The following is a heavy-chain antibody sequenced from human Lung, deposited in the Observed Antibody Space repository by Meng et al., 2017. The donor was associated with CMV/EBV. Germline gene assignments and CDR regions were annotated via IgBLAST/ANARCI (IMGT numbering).Heavy chain of an antibody. CDR3: ATDLYYDDSGLRDY. V-gene: IGHV3-15*01. D-gene: IGHD3-22*01. CDR2: IISEADGGTT. CDR1: FAFSNAW. Sequence: FAFSNAWMSWVRQAPGKGLEWVGRIISEADGGTTHHAAPVKGRFTISRDDSKNTLYLQMNSLKTEDTAMYYCATDLYYDDSGLRDYWGRGTLVTVSS. J-gene: IGHJ4*02.